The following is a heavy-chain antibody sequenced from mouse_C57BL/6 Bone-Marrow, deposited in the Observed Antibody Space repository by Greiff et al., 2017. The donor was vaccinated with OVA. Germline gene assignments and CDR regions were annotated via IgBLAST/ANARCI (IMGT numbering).Heavy chain of an antibody. D-gene: IGHD2-1*01. CDR1: GYTFTGYW. J-gene: IGHJ4*01. CDR3: AISSVYYVNYEIYYYAIDY. CDR2: ILPGIGSN. V-gene: IGHV1-9*01. Sequence: VQGLESGAELMKPGASVKLSCKATGYTFTGYWIEWVKPRPGHGLEWIGEILPGIGSNNYNEKFKGKATFTADTSSNTAYMQLSSLTTEDSAIYSCAISSVYYVNYEIYYYAIDYWGQGTSVTVSS.